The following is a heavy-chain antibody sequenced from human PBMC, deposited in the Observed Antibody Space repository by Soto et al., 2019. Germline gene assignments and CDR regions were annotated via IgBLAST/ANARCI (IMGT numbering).Heavy chain of an antibody. D-gene: IGHD6-13*01. CDR2: IYYSGST. V-gene: IGHV4-39*01. Sequence: SETLSLTCTVSGGSISSSSYYWGWIRQPPGKGLEWIGSIYYSGSTYYNPSLKSRVTISVDTSKNQFSLKLSSVTAADTAVYYCAREPGYSSSWYLNYWGQGTLVTVSS. CDR1: GGSISSSSYY. CDR3: AREPGYSSSWYLNY. J-gene: IGHJ4*02.